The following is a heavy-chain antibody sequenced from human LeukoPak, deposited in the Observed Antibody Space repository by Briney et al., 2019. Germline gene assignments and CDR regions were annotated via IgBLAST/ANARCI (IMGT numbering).Heavy chain of an antibody. CDR3: ARQGGWLRDPLDL. D-gene: IGHD5-12*01. CDR1: RASIITYY. CDR2: IYSNGST. V-gene: IGHV4-59*01. J-gene: IGHJ2*01. Sequence: PSETLSLTCTVSRASIITYYWSWIRQPPGKGLEWIGYIYSNGSTNYNPSLKSRVTLSVDTSMNQFSLKLTSVTAADTAMYYCARQGGWLRDPLDLWGRGTLVTVSS.